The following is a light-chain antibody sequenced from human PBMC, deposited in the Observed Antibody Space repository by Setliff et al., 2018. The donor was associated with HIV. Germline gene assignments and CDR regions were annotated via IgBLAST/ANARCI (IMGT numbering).Light chain of an antibody. CDR2: GVT. CDR1: SSDVGSYNL. Sequence: QSALTQPASVSGSPGQSITISCTGTSSDVGSYNLVSWYQHHPGKAPILLVYGVTKRPSGVSNRFSGSKSGNTASLTISGLQAEDEADYYCCSYAGSITFYVFGTGTKVTVL. J-gene: IGLJ1*01. V-gene: IGLV2-23*02. CDR3: CSYAGSITFYV.